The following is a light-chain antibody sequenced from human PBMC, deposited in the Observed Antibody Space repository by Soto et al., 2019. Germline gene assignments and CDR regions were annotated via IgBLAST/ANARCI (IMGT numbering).Light chain of an antibody. CDR2: KVS. Sequence: DVVMTQSPLSLPVTLGQPASISCRSSQSLAFSDGYTYLNWFQQRPGQSPRRLIYKVSNRDSGVPDRFSGSGSGTDFTLKISRVEAEDVGTYYCMQGTRWPWTFGQGTRVEIK. J-gene: IGKJ1*01. V-gene: IGKV2-30*01. CDR1: QSLAFSDGYTY. CDR3: MQGTRWPWT.